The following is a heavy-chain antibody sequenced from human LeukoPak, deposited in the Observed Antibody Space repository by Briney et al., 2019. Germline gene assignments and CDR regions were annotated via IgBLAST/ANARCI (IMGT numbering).Heavy chain of an antibody. CDR3: VKGGYYLLNAFDM. CDR2: INSDESST. Sequence: PGGSLRLSCAASVFTFSSYWMHWVRQAPGKGLVWVSRINSDESSTTYADSVKGRFTISRDNAKNTLYLQMNSLRAEDTAVYYCVKGGYYLLNAFDMWGQGTIVTVSS. CDR1: VFTFSSYW. V-gene: IGHV3-74*01. J-gene: IGHJ3*02. D-gene: IGHD3-22*01.